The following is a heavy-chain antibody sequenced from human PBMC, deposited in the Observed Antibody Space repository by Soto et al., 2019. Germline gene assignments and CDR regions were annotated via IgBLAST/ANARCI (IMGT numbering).Heavy chain of an antibody. CDR2: ISGSGGST. CDR1: GFTFSSYA. Sequence: GGSLRLSCAASGFTFSSYAMSWVRQAPGKGLEWVSAISGSGGSTYYADSVKGRFTISRDNSKNTLYLQMNSLRAEDTAVYYCAKVQLRFLEWLLNYFDYWGQGTLVTVSS. V-gene: IGHV3-23*01. CDR3: AKVQLRFLEWLLNYFDY. D-gene: IGHD3-3*01. J-gene: IGHJ4*02.